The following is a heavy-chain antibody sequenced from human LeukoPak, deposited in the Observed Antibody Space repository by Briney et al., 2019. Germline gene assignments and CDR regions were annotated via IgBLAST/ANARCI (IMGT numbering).Heavy chain of an antibody. CDR1: GHTFTGYY. V-gene: IGHV1-2*02. CDR2: INPNSGGT. J-gene: IGHJ4*02. Sequence: ASVKVSCKASGHTFTGYYMHWVRQAPGQGLEWMGWINPNSGGTNYAQKFQGRVTMTRDTSISTAYMELSRLRSDDTAVYYCARVGCSSTSCYTLNYWGQGTLVTVSS. CDR3: ARVGCSSTSCYTLNY. D-gene: IGHD2-2*02.